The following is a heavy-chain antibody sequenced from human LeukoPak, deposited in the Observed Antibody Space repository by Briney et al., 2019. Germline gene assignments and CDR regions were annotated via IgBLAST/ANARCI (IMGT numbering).Heavy chain of an antibody. V-gene: IGHV4-30-4*07. J-gene: IGHJ4*02. Sequence: SETLSLTCAVSGGSISSGDYSWSWIRQPPGEGLEWIGFIYNSGNTYYNPSLKSRVTLSVGTSKNQFSLNLSSVTAADTAVYYCARLGAVAGTFRGYYFDYWGQGTLVTVSS. D-gene: IGHD6-19*01. CDR3: ARLGAVAGTFRGYYFDY. CDR2: IYNSGNT. CDR1: GGSISSGDYS.